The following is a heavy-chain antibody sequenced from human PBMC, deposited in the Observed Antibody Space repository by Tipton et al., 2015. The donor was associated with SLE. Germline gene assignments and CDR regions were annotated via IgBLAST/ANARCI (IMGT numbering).Heavy chain of an antibody. D-gene: IGHD4-17*01. J-gene: IGHJ4*02. CDR3: ASLRFYGDYDLGR. Sequence: TLSLTCNVSRGSISSYYWSWIRQPPGQGLEWIGHVFYNGETNYNPSLKGRVTISLDTSMKQFSLNLMSVTSADTAVYYCASLRFYGDYDLGRWGQGALVTVSS. V-gene: IGHV4-59*07. CDR1: RGSISSYY. CDR2: VFYNGET.